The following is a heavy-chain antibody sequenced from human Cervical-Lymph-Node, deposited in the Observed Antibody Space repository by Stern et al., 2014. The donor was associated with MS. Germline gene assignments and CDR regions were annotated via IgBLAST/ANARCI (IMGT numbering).Heavy chain of an antibody. V-gene: IGHV3-33*01. CDR2: IWFDGSNP. CDR1: GFSFSRYA. CDR3: ASAYSSSHYYFDY. Sequence: VQLVQSGGGVVQPGRSLRLSCAASGFSFSRYAMHWVRQAPGKGLEWVALIWFDGSNPSYADSVTGRFPISRDNFKNTLYLQMNSLRAEDTAVYYCASAYSSSHYYFDYWGQGTLVTVSS. D-gene: IGHD6-13*01. J-gene: IGHJ4*02.